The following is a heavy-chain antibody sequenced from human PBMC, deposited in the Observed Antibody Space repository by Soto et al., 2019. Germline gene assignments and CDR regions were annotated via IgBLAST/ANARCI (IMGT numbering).Heavy chain of an antibody. D-gene: IGHD4-17*01. CDR2: IYTSGST. J-gene: IGHJ3*02. V-gene: IGHV4-4*07. Sequence: SETLSLTCTVSGGSISSYYWSWIRQPAGKGLEWIGRIYTSGSTNYNPSLKSRVTMSVDTSKNQFSLKLSSVTAADTAVYYCARVNPMGDYGDYRHDAFDIWGQGTMGTVSS. CDR1: GGSISSYY. CDR3: ARVNPMGDYGDYRHDAFDI.